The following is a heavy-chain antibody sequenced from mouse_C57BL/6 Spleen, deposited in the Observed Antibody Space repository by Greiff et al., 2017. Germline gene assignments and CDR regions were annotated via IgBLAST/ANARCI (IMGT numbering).Heavy chain of an antibody. CDR3: ARWGGIYYAMDY. V-gene: IGHV1-80*01. J-gene: IGHJ4*01. CDR2: IYPGDGDT. CDR1: GYAFSSYW. Sequence: VQLQQSGAELVKPGASVKISCKASGYAFSSYWMNWVKQRPGKGLEWIGQIYPGDGDTNYNGKFKGKATLTADKSSSTAYMQLSSLTSEDSAVYFCARWGGIYYAMDYWGQGTSVTVSS.